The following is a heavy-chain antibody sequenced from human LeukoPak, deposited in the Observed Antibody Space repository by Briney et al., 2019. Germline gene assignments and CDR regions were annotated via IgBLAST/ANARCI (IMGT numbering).Heavy chain of an antibody. J-gene: IGHJ4*02. V-gene: IGHV1-2*02. Sequence: ASVKVSCKASGYTFTGYYMHWVRQAPGQGLEWMGWINPNSGGTNYAQKFQGRVTMTRDTSISTAYMELSRLRSDDTAVYYCARGNVLRYFDWLYFDYWGQGTLVTVSS. CDR2: INPNSGGT. CDR3: ARGNVLRYFDWLYFDY. CDR1: GYTFTGYY. D-gene: IGHD3-9*01.